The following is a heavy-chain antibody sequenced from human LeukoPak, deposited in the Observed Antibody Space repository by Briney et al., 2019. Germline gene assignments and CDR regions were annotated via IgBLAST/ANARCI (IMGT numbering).Heavy chain of an antibody. D-gene: IGHD3-22*01. CDR2: IKSKTDGGTT. J-gene: IGHJ1*01. V-gene: IGHV3-15*01. Sequence: GGSLRLSCAASGFTFSNAWMSWVRQAPGKGLEWVGRIKSKTDGGTTDYAAPVKGRFTISRDDSKNTLYLQMNSLKTEDTAVYYCTTEYYYDSSGYYEYFQHWARAPWSPSPQ. CDR3: TTEYYYDSSGYYEYFQH. CDR1: GFTFSNAW.